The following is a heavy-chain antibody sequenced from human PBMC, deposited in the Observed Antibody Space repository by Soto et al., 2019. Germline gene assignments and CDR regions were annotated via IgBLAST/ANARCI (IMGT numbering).Heavy chain of an antibody. Sequence: GGSLRLSCAVSGFTFRSYGMHWVRQAPGKGLEWVAVISYDGSNKYYADSVKGRFTISRDNAKNSLYLQMNSLRAEDTAVYYCAREYSSSWYGLNWFDPWGQGTLVTVSS. CDR3: AREYSSSWYGLNWFDP. CDR2: ISYDGSNK. D-gene: IGHD6-13*01. CDR1: GFTFRSYG. V-gene: IGHV3-30*03. J-gene: IGHJ5*02.